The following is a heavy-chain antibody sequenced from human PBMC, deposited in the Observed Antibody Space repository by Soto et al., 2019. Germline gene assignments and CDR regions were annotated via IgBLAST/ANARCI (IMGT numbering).Heavy chain of an antibody. D-gene: IGHD3-9*01. CDR2: ISYDGSNK. Sequence: GGSLRLSCAASGFTFSSYGMHWVRQAPGKGLEWVAVISYDGSNKYYADSVKGRFTISRDNSKNTLYLQMNSLRAEDTAVYYCAKDSLKLLRYFDWLDRIGAFDIWGQGTMVTVSS. J-gene: IGHJ3*02. CDR1: GFTFSSYG. CDR3: AKDSLKLLRYFDWLDRIGAFDI. V-gene: IGHV3-30*18.